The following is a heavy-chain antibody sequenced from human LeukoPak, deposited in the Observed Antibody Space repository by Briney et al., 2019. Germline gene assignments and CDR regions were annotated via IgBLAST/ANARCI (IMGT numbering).Heavy chain of an antibody. CDR3: ARGGPTHLGVPRPDYYYYGMDV. V-gene: IGHV1-2*04. CDR1: GYTFTRYG. Sequence: ASVKVSCKASGYTFTRYGISWVRQAPGQGLEWMGWINPNSGGTNYAQKFQGWVTMTRDTSISTAYMELSRLRSDDTAVYYCARGGPTHLGVPRPDYYYYGMDVWGQGTTVTVSS. CDR2: INPNSGGT. J-gene: IGHJ6*02. D-gene: IGHD3-16*01.